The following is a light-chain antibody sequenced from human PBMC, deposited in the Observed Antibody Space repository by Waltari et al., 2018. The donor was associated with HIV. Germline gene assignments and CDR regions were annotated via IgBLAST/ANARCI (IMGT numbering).Light chain of an antibody. CDR1: SPNVGAGSA. J-gene: IGLJ2*01. Sequence: QSVLTQPPSVSGAPGQRVTISCTGSSPNVGAGSAVHWYQQLPGTTPKLLIYGNNNRPSGVPDRFSGSKSGTSASLAITGLQADDEADYYCQSYDSSLVIFGGGTKLTVL. V-gene: IGLV1-40*01. CDR3: QSYDSSLVI. CDR2: GNN.